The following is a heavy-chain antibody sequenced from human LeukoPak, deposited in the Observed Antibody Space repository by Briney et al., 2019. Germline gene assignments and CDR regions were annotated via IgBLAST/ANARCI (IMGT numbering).Heavy chain of an antibody. CDR2: IYTSGST. D-gene: IGHD2-2*01. CDR3: ARVYNIVVVPAALFDY. V-gene: IGHV4-61*02. Sequence: SQTLSLTCTVSGGSISSGSYYWSWIRQPAGKGLEWIGRIYTSGSTNYNPSLKSRVTISVDTSKNQFSLKLSSVTAADTAVYYCARVYNIVVVPAALFDYWGQGTLVTVSS. J-gene: IGHJ4*02. CDR1: GGSISSGSYY.